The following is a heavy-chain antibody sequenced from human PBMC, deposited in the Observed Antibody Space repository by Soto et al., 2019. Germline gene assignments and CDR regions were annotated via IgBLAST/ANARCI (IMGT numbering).Heavy chain of an antibody. Sequence: GGSLRLSCAASGFTFSDYYMSWIRQAPGKGLEWVSYISSSGSTIYYADSVKGRFTISRDNAKNSLYLQMNSLRAEDTAVYYCAREVKCSSTSCNYWGQGTLVTVSS. D-gene: IGHD2-2*01. CDR3: AREVKCSSTSCNY. CDR1: GFTFSDYY. J-gene: IGHJ4*02. CDR2: ISSSGSTI. V-gene: IGHV3-11*01.